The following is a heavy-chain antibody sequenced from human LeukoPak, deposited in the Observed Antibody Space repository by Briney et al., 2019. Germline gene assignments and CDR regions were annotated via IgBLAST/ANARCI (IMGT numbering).Heavy chain of an antibody. Sequence: GASVKVSCKASGYTFTSYYMHWVRQAPGQGLEWMGIINPSGGSTSYAQKFQGRVTMTRDTSTSTVYMELSSLRSEDTAVYYCASFKKVVPAAMPEVDAFDIWGQGTMVTVSS. CDR1: GYTFTSYY. V-gene: IGHV1-46*01. J-gene: IGHJ3*02. D-gene: IGHD2-2*01. CDR3: ASFKKVVPAAMPEVDAFDI. CDR2: INPSGGST.